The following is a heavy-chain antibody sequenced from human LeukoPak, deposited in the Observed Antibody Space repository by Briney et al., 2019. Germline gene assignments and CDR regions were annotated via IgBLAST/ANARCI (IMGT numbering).Heavy chain of an antibody. J-gene: IGHJ5*02. Sequence: SETLSLTCTVSGGSISSYYWSWIRQPAGKGLEWIGRIYTSGSTNYNPSLKSRVTMSVDTSKNQFSLKLSSVTAADTAVYYCARDVLGYCSSTSCPNWFDPWGQGTLATVSS. D-gene: IGHD2-2*01. V-gene: IGHV4-4*07. CDR3: ARDVLGYCSSTSCPNWFDP. CDR2: IYTSGST. CDR1: GGSISSYY.